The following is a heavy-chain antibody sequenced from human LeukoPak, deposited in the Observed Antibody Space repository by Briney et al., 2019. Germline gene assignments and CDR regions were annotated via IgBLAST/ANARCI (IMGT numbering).Heavy chain of an antibody. Sequence: SETLSLTCTVSGGSISSYYWSWIRQPPGKGLEWIGYIYYSGSTNYNPSLKSRVSISVDTSKNQFSLKLSSVTAADTAVYYCARGIWGYSSGPNDYWGQGTLVTVSS. D-gene: IGHD6-19*01. V-gene: IGHV4-59*01. CDR3: ARGIWGYSSGPNDY. CDR1: GGSISSYY. CDR2: IYYSGST. J-gene: IGHJ4*02.